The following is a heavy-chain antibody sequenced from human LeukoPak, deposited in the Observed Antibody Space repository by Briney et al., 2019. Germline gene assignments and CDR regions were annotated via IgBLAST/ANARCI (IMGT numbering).Heavy chain of an antibody. CDR1: GFSISSYA. Sequence: GGSLTLSCAASGFSISSYAMSWVRQAAGKGLEWVSAISGSGGSTYYAASVKGRCTISSDNSKNSLYLKMNSLRAEDTAVYYCAKIPAMVPYYFDYCGQGTLVTVSS. J-gene: IGHJ4*02. CDR3: AKIPAMVPYYFDY. V-gene: IGHV3-23*01. CDR2: ISGSGGST. D-gene: IGHD5-18*01.